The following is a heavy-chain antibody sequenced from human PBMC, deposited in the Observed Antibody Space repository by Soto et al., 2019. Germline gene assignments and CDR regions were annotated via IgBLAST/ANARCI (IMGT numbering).Heavy chain of an antibody. J-gene: IGHJ4*02. V-gene: IGHV1-69*13. CDR2: IIPIFGTA. CDR3: ARDSRIAVAGSFFDY. Sequence: ASVKVSCKASGGTFSSYAISWVRQGPGQGLEWMGGIIPIFGTANYAQKFQGRVTITADESTSAAYMELSSMRSEDTAVYYCARDSRIAVAGSFFDYWGQGTLVTVAS. CDR1: GGTFSSYA. D-gene: IGHD6-19*01.